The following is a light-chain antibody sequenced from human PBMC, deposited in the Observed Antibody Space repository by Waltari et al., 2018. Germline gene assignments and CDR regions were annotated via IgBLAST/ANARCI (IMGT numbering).Light chain of an antibody. J-gene: IGLJ2*01. V-gene: IGLV2-8*01. CDR3: SSYAGSNKLI. CDR2: EVD. Sequence: QSALTQPPSASGSPGQTVIISCTGTSSDIGAYKYVSWYQQIPGRAPALIIYEVDRRPPGVPVRFSGSKSGNTASLTVSWLQTEDEGDYYCSSYAGSNKLIFGGVTKLTVL. CDR1: SSDIGAYKY.